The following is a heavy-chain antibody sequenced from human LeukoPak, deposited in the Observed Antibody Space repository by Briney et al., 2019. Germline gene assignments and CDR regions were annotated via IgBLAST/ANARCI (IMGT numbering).Heavy chain of an antibody. D-gene: IGHD2-21*02. CDR2: IRWDGGTT. J-gene: IGHJ6*02. CDR1: GFTFEAYT. CDR3: AKPLVTYSYYYGMDA. V-gene: IGHV3-43*01. Sequence: PGGSLRLSCAASGFTFEAYTMYWVRQAPGKGLEWVCLIRWDGGTTYYADSVKGRFTISRDNSKTSLYLQMNSLRTEDTALYYCAKPLVTYSYYYGMDAWGQGTTVTVSS.